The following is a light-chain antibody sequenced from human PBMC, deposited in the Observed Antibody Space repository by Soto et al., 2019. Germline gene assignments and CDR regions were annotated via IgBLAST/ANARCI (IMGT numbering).Light chain of an antibody. V-gene: IGLV1-40*01. CDR3: QSYDRSLSGAV. CDR1: SSNIGAGYD. J-gene: IGLJ2*01. Sequence: QSVLTQPPSVSGAPGQRVTISCTGSSSNIGAGYDVHWYQQLPGTAPKLLIYVNSNRPSGVPERVSGSKSGTSASLAISGLQAEDEADYYCQSYDRSLSGAVFGGGTKLTVL. CDR2: VNS.